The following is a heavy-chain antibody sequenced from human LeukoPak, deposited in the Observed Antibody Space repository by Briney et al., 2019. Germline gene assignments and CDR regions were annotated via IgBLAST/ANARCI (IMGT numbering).Heavy chain of an antibody. J-gene: IGHJ4*02. V-gene: IGHV3-23*01. D-gene: IGHD3-16*02. Sequence: GGSLRLSCAASGFTFSSYGMSWVRQAPGKGLEWVSAISGSGGSTYYADSVKGRFTISGDNSKNTLYLQMNSLRAEDTAVYYCAKTPHYDYVWGSYRYFDYWGQGTLVTVSS. CDR1: GFTFSSYG. CDR2: ISGSGGST. CDR3: AKTPHYDYVWGSYRYFDY.